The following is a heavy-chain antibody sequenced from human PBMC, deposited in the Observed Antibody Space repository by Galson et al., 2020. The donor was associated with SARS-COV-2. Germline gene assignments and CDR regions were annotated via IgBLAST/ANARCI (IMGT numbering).Heavy chain of an antibody. D-gene: IGHD4-17*01. CDR3: ARGVTTPDNKWFDP. J-gene: IGHJ5*02. CDR1: GGSISSTYYY. CDR2: MSYSGNT. V-gene: IGHV4-31*03. Sequence: ASETLSLTCTVSGGSISSTYYYWSWIRQHPGKGLEWIGYMSYSGNTYYNPSLKSRLSIALDTSKKQFALKLSSVTAAATAVYYCARGVTTPDNKWFDPWGQGIRVTVSS.